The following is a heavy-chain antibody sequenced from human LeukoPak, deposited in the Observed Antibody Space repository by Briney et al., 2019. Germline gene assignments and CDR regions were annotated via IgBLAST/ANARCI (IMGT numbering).Heavy chain of an antibody. J-gene: IGHJ4*02. CDR2: IRSKANSYAT. Sequence: PGGSLRLSCAASGFTFSGSAMHWVRQASGKGLEWVGRIRSKANSYATAYAASVKGRFTISRDDSKDTAYLQMNSLKTEDTAVYYCTRRDSGSYFSGYWGRGTLVTVSS. CDR1: GFTFSGSA. CDR3: TRRDSGSYFSGY. D-gene: IGHD1-26*01. V-gene: IGHV3-73*01.